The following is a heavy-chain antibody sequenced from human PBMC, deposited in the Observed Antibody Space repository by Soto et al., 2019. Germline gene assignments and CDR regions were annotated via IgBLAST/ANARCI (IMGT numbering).Heavy chain of an antibody. Sequence: QVQLVQSGAEVKKPGASVKVSCKASGYTFISYGISWVRQAPGQGLEWMGWISAYNGNTKYAQKLQGRVFMTTDTSTKIAYMELRSLRSDDTAVYYCARGKYSSSWYPWFDPWGQGTLVTVSS. V-gene: IGHV1-18*01. CDR1: GYTFISYG. J-gene: IGHJ5*02. CDR3: ARGKYSSSWYPWFDP. CDR2: ISAYNGNT. D-gene: IGHD6-13*01.